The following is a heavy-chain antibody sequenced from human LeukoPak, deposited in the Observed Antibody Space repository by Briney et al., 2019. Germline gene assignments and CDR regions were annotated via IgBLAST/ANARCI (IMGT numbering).Heavy chain of an antibody. J-gene: IGHJ6*03. CDR2: IRHDETRI. CDR1: GFTFSSYG. Sequence: GGSLRLSCAASGFTFSSYGMHWVRQAPGEGLEWVAFIRHDETRIFYGDSVKGRFTISRDNSKNMVYLQLNSLSAEDTALYYCAKSVIPDSYQGSYYMDVRGKGTTVTVFS. V-gene: IGHV3-30*02. D-gene: IGHD2-2*01. CDR3: AKSVIPDSYQGSYYMDV.